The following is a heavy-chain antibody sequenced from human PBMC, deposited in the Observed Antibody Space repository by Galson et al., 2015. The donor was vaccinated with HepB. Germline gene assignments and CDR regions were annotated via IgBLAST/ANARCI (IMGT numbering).Heavy chain of an antibody. CDR3: AEDPSGSYSSSGY. Sequence: SLRLSCAASGFTFSSYGMHWVRQAPGKGLEWVAFIRYDGSNKYYADSVKGRFTISRDNSKNTLYLQMNSLRAEDTAVYYCAEDPSGSYSSSGYWGQGTLVTVSS. CDR2: IRYDGSNK. J-gene: IGHJ4*02. D-gene: IGHD1-26*01. CDR1: GFTFSSYG. V-gene: IGHV3-30*02.